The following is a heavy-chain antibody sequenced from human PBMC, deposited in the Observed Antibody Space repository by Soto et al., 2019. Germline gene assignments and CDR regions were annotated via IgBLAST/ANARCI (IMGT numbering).Heavy chain of an antibody. CDR1: GGSISSGGYY. D-gene: IGHD5-18*01. CDR2: TYYSGST. J-gene: IGHJ6*02. CDR3: ARAVDDSAYYYGMDV. V-gene: IGHV4-31*03. Sequence: PSETLSLTCTVSGGSISSGGYYWSWIRQHPGKGLEWIGYTYYSGSTYYNPSLKSRVTISVDTSKNQFSLKLSSVTAADTAVYYCARAVDDSAYYYGMDVWGQGTTVTVSS.